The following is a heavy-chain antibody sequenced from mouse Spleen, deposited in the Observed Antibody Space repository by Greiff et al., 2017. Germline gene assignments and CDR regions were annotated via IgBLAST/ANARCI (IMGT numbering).Heavy chain of an antibody. CDR3: AKDYYRYQAWFAY. Sequence: QVQLQQSGPGLVQPSQSLSITCTVSGFSLTSYGVHWVRQPPGKGLEWLGVIWSGGSTDYNAAFISRLSISKDNSKSQVFFKMNSLQADDTAIYYCAKDYYRYQAWFAYWGQGTLVTVSA. D-gene: IGHD2-14*01. CDR1: GFSLTSYG. CDR2: IWSGGST. V-gene: IGHV2-4*01. J-gene: IGHJ3*01.